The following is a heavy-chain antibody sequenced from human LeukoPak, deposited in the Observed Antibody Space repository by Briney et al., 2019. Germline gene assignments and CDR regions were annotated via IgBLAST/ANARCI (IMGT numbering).Heavy chain of an antibody. V-gene: IGHV3-30-3*01. D-gene: IGHD7-27*01. CDR2: ISYDGSNK. Sequence: GGSLRLSCAASGFXFSSYAMHWVRQAPGKGLEWVAVISYDGSNKYYADSVKGRLTISRDNFKNTLYLEMNSPRAEDTAVYYCAKVPGPYYFDYWGQGTPVTVSS. CDR3: AKVPGPYYFDY. CDR1: GFXFSSYA. J-gene: IGHJ4*02.